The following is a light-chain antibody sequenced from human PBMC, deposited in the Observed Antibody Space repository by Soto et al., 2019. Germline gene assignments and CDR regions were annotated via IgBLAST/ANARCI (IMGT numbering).Light chain of an antibody. J-gene: IGLJ1*01. V-gene: IGLV1-44*01. CDR2: SNN. CDR1: SSNIGSNT. CDR3: AARDDSLNGLYV. Sequence: QSVLTQPPSASGTPGQRATISCSGSSSNIGSNTVNWYQQLPGTAPKLLIYSNNQRPSGVPDRFSGSKSGTSASLAISGLQSEDEADYYCAARDDSLNGLYVFGTGTKVTVL.